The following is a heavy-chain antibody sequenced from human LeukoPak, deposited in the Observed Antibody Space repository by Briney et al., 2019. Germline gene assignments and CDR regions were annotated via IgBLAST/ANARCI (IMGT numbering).Heavy chain of an antibody. CDR3: ARDEEKAAGSL. J-gene: IGHJ4*02. CDR2: IIPLFGAP. V-gene: IGHV1-69*13. D-gene: IGHD6-13*01. CDR1: GGTFGSYA. Sequence: SVTVSCKPSGGTFGSYAISWVRQAPGQGLEWVGGIIPLFGAPLYAQKFQGRVTITADERTSTVYMDLSSLRSDDTAVYYCARDEEKAAGSLWGQGTPAIVSS.